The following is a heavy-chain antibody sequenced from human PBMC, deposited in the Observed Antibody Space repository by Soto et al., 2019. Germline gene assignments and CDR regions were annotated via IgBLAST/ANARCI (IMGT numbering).Heavy chain of an antibody. V-gene: IGHV3-21*01. CDR2: ISSSSSYI. CDR3: ARVRGYSGYDYGMDV. J-gene: IGHJ6*02. CDR1: GFTFSSYS. D-gene: IGHD5-12*01. Sequence: PGGSLRLSCAASGFTFSSYSMNRVRQAPGKGLEWVSSISSSSSYIYYADSVKGRFTISRDNAKNPLYLQMNSLRAEDTAVYYCARVRGYSGYDYGMDVWGQGTTVTVSS.